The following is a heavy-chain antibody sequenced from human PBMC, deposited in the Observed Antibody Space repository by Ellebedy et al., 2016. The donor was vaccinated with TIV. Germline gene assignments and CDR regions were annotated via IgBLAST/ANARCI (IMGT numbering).Heavy chain of an antibody. V-gene: IGHV3-66*01. CDR2: IYSGGST. CDR1: GFTVSSNY. Sequence: GESLKISCEGSGFTVSSNYMSWVRQAPGKGLEWVSVIYSGGSTYYADSVKGRFTISRGNSKNTLYLQMNSLRAEDTAVYYCARDCCTWRHFGYWGQGTLVTVSS. CDR3: ARDCCTWRHFGY. D-gene: IGHD3-3*02. J-gene: IGHJ4*02.